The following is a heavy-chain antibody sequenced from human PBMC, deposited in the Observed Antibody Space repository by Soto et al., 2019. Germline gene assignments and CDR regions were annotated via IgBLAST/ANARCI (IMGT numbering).Heavy chain of an antibody. V-gene: IGHV3-64D*08. Sequence: GGSLRLSCSASGFTFSSYAMHWVRQAPGKGLEYVSAISSNGGSTYYADSVKGRFTISRDNSKNTLYLQMSSLRAEDTAVYYCVKDNPIYCSGGSCYFDYWGQGTLVTVSS. J-gene: IGHJ4*02. CDR1: GFTFSSYA. CDR2: ISSNGGST. D-gene: IGHD2-15*01. CDR3: VKDNPIYCSGGSCYFDY.